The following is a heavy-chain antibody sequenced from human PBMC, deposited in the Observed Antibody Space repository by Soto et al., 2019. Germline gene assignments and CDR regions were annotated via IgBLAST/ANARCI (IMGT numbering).Heavy chain of an antibody. D-gene: IGHD3-10*01. CDR2: INHSGST. CDR3: ARGLCDMVWGVTHLDY. CDR1: CGSFSGYY. J-gene: IGHJ4*02. Sequence: SETLSLTCAVYCGSFSGYYWSWIRQPPGKGLEWIGEINHSGSTNYNPSLKSRVTISVDTSKKQFSLKLSSVTAADTAVYYCARGLCDMVWGVTHLDYWAQGTLVTVSS. V-gene: IGHV4-34*01.